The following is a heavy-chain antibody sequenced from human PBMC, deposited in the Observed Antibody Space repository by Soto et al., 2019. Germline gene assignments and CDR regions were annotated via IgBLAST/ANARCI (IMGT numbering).Heavy chain of an antibody. V-gene: IGHV1-18*01. D-gene: IGHD6-19*01. Sequence: ASVKVSCKASGYTFTSYAMHWVRQAPGQGLEWMGWINAYNGNTNYAQKFQGRVTMTTDTSTSTAYMELRSLRSDDTAVYYCARDNVGYSSGWCFDYWGHGTLVTVSS. CDR3: ARDNVGYSSGWCFDY. CDR1: GYTFTSYA. J-gene: IGHJ4*01. CDR2: INAYNGNT.